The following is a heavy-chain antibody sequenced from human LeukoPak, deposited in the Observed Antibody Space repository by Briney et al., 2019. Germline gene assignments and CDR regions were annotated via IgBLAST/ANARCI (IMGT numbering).Heavy chain of an antibody. CDR3: ARRIGEFFDY. J-gene: IGHJ4*02. D-gene: IGHD3-10*01. V-gene: IGHV4-34*01. Sequence: SETLPLTCAVYGGSFSGYYWSWIRQPPGKGLEWIGEINHSGSTNYNPSLKSRVTISVDTSKNQFSLKLSSVTAADTAVYYCARRIGEFFDYWGQGTLVTVSS. CDR1: GGSFSGYY. CDR2: INHSGST.